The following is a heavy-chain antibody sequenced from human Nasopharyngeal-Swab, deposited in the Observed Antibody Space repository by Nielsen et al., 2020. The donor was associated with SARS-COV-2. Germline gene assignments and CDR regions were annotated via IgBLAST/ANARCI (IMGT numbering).Heavy chain of an antibody. CDR1: GGSIGSHY. Sequence: SETLSLTCTVSGGSIGSHYWGWIRQPPGKGLEWIGSIYYSGSTYYNPSLKSRVTISVDTSKNQFSLKLSSVTAADTAVYYCARDSRVDIVATIRAFDYWGQGTLVTVSS. J-gene: IGHJ4*02. V-gene: IGHV4-39*07. CDR2: IYYSGST. CDR3: ARDSRVDIVATIRAFDY. D-gene: IGHD5-12*01.